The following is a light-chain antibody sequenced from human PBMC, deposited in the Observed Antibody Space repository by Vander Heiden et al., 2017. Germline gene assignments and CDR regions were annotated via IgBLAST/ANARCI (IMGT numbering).Light chain of an antibody. Sequence: QAVLTPAPSVSGTPGQSVAITCSGSSSNIGNTDVYWHQHLPGTAPKLLLYKSNQWSSGVPARFSGPRSGTSASLAISGLRSDDEADYFCAAWDDSLDCVVFGGGTKLTVL. CDR2: KSN. CDR1: SSNIGNTD. CDR3: AAWDDSLDCVV. V-gene: IGLV1-47*01. J-gene: IGLJ2*01.